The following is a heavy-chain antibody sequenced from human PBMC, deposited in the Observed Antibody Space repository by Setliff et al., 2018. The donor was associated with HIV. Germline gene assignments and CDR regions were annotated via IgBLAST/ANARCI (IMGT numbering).Heavy chain of an antibody. CDR3: AREERIAAAGA. Sequence: SETLSLTCSVSGGSLQGYYWSWIRQPAGKGLQWIGRIYYVGWSKYNPSLEDRVTMSVDTSKNQFSLKLSSVTAADTAVYYCAREERIAAAGAWGQGTLVTVSS. J-gene: IGHJ5*02. V-gene: IGHV4-4*07. CDR1: GGSLQGYY. D-gene: IGHD6-13*01. CDR2: IYYVGWS.